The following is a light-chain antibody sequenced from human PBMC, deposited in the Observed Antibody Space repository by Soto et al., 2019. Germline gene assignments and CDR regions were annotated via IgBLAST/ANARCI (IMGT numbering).Light chain of an antibody. CDR3: LQDYNYPWT. Sequence: AIQMTQSPSSLSASVGDRVTITCRASQGIKNDLGWYQHKPGEAPKVLIYAASILQSGVPSRFSGSGSGTDFTLTISSLQPEDFATYYCLQDYNYPWTFGQGTKVEIK. CDR2: AAS. J-gene: IGKJ1*01. CDR1: QGIKND. V-gene: IGKV1-6*01.